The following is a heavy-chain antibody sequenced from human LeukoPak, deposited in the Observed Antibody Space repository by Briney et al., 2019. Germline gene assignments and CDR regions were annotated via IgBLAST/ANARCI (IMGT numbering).Heavy chain of an antibody. CDR2: INHSGGT. D-gene: IGHD6-19*01. CDR1: GGSFSTYY. J-gene: IGHJ4*02. V-gene: IGHV4-34*01. Sequence: SETLSLTCAVYGGSFSTYYWSWIRQPPGKGLEWIGEINHSGGTSYNPSLKSRVTISVDTFKNQFSLKLSSVTVTDTGVYDCVGGGGSVAGTALDYWGQRDLVTVSS. CDR3: VGGGGSVAGTALDY.